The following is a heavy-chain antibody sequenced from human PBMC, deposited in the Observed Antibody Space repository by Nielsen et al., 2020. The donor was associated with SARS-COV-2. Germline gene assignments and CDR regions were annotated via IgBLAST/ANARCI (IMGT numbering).Heavy chain of an antibody. CDR3: ARDGWGYSGYDFYYYGMDV. V-gene: IGHV3-74*01. CDR2: INSDGSST. J-gene: IGHJ6*02. CDR1: GFTFSSYW. Sequence: GGSLRLSCAASGFTFSSYWMHWVRQAPGKGLVWVSRINSDGSSTSYADSVKGRFTISRDNAKNTLYLQMNSLRAEDTAVYYCARDGWGYSGYDFYYYGMDVWGQGTTVTVSS. D-gene: IGHD5-12*01.